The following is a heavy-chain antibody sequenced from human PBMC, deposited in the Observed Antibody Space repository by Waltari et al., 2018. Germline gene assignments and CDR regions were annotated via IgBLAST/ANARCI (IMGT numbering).Heavy chain of an antibody. V-gene: IGHV4-34*01. D-gene: IGHD3-10*01. CDR2: INHSGRT. Sequence: QVQLQQWGAGLLKPSETLSLTCAVYGGSFSGYYWSWIRQPPGKGLEWIGEINHSGRTNYNPSLKSRVTISVDTSKNQFSLKLSSVTAADTAVYYCARVSVTGTDGWFDPWGQGTLVTVSS. J-gene: IGHJ5*02. CDR1: GGSFSGYY. CDR3: ARVSVTGTDGWFDP.